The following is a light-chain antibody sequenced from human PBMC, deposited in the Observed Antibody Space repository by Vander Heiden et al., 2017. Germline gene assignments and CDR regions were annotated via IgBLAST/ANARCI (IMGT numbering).Light chain of an antibody. CDR2: HAS. CDR3: QHYGFSPPVT. V-gene: IGKV3-20*01. J-gene: IGKJ4*01. Sequence: LALTPSPGPLSLSPGERATFSCRASQRVSNNRLAWYQQKPGQAPRLLISHASSRSAGIPDRFSGSGSGTDFTLPISRLVPEDFAVYYCQHYGFSPPVTFGGGTKVAIK. CDR1: QRVSNNR.